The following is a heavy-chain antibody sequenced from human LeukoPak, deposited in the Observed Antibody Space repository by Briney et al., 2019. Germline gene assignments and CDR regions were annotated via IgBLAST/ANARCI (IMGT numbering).Heavy chain of an antibody. CDR3: ASSRDGYNYDAFDI. CDR1: GGTXSSYA. CDR2: IIPIFGTA. J-gene: IGHJ3*02. Sequence: SVKVSCKASGGTXSSYAISWVRQAPGQGLEWMGGIIPIFGTANYAQKFQGRVTITADESTSTAYMELSSLRSEDTAVYYCASSRDGYNYDAFDIWGQGTMVTVSS. D-gene: IGHD5-24*01. V-gene: IGHV1-69*13.